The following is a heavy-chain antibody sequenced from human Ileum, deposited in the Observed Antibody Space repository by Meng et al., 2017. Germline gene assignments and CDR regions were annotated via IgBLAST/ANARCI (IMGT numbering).Heavy chain of an antibody. CDR2: GST. CDR3: ARDHWGSLDY. Sequence: QRPESGPCRVRPSETLSPTCTVSGASVSSNNDGWGWIRQPPGKGLEWIGYGSTNHNPSLKSRVTISVDTSKNQFFLTLNSVTAADTAIYYCARDHWGSLDYWGQGILVTVSS. D-gene: IGHD7-27*01. V-gene: IGHV4-61*01. J-gene: IGHJ4*02. CDR1: GASVSSNNDG.